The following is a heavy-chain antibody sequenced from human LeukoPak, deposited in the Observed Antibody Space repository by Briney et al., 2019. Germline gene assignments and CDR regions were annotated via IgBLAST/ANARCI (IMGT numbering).Heavy chain of an antibody. CDR1: GFTFSSYG. Sequence: PGGTLRLSCAASGFTFSSYGMSWVRQAPGKGLEWVSAISGSGGSTYYADSVKGRFTISRDNAKNSLYLQMNSLRAEDTALYYCAKLPNYGDIDYWGQGTLVTVSS. CDR2: ISGSGGST. J-gene: IGHJ4*02. V-gene: IGHV3-23*01. D-gene: IGHD4-17*01. CDR3: AKLPNYGDIDY.